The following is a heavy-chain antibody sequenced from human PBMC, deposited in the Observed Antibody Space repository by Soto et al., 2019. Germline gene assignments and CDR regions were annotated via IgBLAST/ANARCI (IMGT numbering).Heavy chain of an antibody. J-gene: IGHJ4*02. CDR1: GFSLSTSGMC. V-gene: IGHV2-70*01. CDR2: IDWDDDK. Sequence: SGPTLVNPTQTPTLTCTFSGFSLSTSGMCVSWIRQPPGKALEWLALIDWDDDKYYSTSLKTRLTISKDTSKNQVVLTMTNMDPVDTATYYCARIVIAAAGTEEYYFDYWGQGTLVTVSS. D-gene: IGHD6-13*01. CDR3: ARIVIAAAGTEEYYFDY.